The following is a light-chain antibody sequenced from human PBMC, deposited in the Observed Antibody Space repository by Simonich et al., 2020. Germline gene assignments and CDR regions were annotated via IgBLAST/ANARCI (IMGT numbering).Light chain of an antibody. CDR2: WAS. V-gene: IGKV4-1*01. CDR1: QSVLYISNNKNY. J-gene: IGKJ1*01. CDR3: QQYYSTPWT. Sequence: DIVMTQSPDSLAVSLGERATINCKSSQSVLYISNNKNYLAWYQQKPGQPPKLRIYWASTRESGVPDRFSGGGSGTDFTLTISSLQAEDVAVYYCQQYYSTPWTFGQGTKVEIK.